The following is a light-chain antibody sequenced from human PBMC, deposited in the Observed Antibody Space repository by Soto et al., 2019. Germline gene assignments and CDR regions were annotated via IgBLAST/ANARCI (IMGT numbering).Light chain of an antibody. CDR2: EGN. J-gene: IGLJ2*01. V-gene: IGLV2-23*01. Sequence: QSALTQPASVSGSPGQSITISCTGNSGDIGTYNLVSWYQQHPGRAPKLIIFEGNKRPSGVSNLFSASKSGNTASLAVSGLQAEDEADYHCCSYAGRSTVICGGGTKLTVL. CDR3: CSYAGRSTVI. CDR1: SGDIGTYNL.